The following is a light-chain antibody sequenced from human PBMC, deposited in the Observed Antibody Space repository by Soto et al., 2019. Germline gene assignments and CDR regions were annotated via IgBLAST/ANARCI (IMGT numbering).Light chain of an antibody. CDR3: QQYNNWPPLT. CDR2: GAS. Sequence: EIVMTQSPATLSLSPGERATLSCRASQSVSSNLARYQQKPGQAPRLLIYGASTRATSIPARFSGSGSGTEFTLTISSLQSEDFAVYYCQQYNNWPPLTFGGGTKVEIK. V-gene: IGKV3-15*01. J-gene: IGKJ4*01. CDR1: QSVSSN.